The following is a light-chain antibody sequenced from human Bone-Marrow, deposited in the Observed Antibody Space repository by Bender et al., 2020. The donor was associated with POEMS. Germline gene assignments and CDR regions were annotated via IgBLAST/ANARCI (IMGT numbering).Light chain of an antibody. CDR3: QAWDTRTDHYV. CDR2: DES. Sequence: SYELTQPPSVSVFPGQTARITCGGDDIGYKTVHWSQQKPGQAPVLVVYDESDRPSGIPDRFSGSKSANMATLTITRVEAGDEADYYCQAWDTRTDHYVFGTGTKVTVL. V-gene: IGLV3-21*02. CDR1: DIGYKT. J-gene: IGLJ1*01.